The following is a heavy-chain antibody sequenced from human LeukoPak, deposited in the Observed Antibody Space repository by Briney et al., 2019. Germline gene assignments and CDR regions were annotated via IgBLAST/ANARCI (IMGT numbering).Heavy chain of an antibody. CDR1: GFSVNSNY. D-gene: IGHD5-12*01. CDR2: IYYGGNT. V-gene: IGHV3-66*01. J-gene: IGHJ4*02. Sequence: GGSLRLSCVAYGFSVNSNYLSWVRQAPGKGLEWVSVIYYGGNTYYADSVRGRFTLSSDSSKNALYLQMNSLRAEDTAVYYCARGMSGYSSYDLWGQGVLVTVSS. CDR3: ARGMSGYSSYDL.